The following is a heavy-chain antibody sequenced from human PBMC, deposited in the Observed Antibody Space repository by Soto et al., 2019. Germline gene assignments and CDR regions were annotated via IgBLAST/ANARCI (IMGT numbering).Heavy chain of an antibody. J-gene: IGHJ4*02. CDR3: ASFSRMTDGYY. V-gene: IGHV3-48*01. CDR1: GFIFTSYA. CDR2: ISSSGTII. Sequence: EVHLVESGGGLVQPGESLRLSCAASGFIFTSYAINWVRQAPGKGLEWVPYISSSGTIIYYADSVKGRFTISRDNAKNSLYLQMNSLRAEDTAVYYCASFSRMTDGYYWGQGTLVTVSS. D-gene: IGHD4-17*01.